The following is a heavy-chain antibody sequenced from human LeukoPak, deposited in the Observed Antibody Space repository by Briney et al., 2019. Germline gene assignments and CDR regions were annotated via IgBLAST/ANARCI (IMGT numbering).Heavy chain of an antibody. D-gene: IGHD6-19*01. Sequence: SQTLSLTCAVSGDSVSSKNGAWNWIRQSPSRGLEWLGRTYYRSKWYNDYAESMEGRMTISQDTSKNQYSLHLNSVTPDDTAVYYCARDLGTTGWHTFDYWGQGTPVTVSS. J-gene: IGHJ4*02. V-gene: IGHV6-1*01. CDR3: ARDLGTTGWHTFDY. CDR2: TYYRSKWYN. CDR1: GDSVSSKNGA.